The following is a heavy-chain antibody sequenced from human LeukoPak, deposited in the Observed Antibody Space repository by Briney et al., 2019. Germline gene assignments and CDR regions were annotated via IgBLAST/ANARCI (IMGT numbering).Heavy chain of an antibody. CDR1: GGSFSGYY. J-gene: IGHJ4*02. CDR2: INHSGST. V-gene: IGHV4-34*01. CDR3: ARVWDYDFWSGYYTFDF. D-gene: IGHD3-3*01. Sequence: SETLSLTCAVYGGSFSGYYWSWIRQPPGKGLEWIGEINHSGSTNYNPSLKSRATISVDTSKNQFSLKLSSVTAADTAVYYCARVWDYDFWSGYYTFDFWGQGTLVTVSS.